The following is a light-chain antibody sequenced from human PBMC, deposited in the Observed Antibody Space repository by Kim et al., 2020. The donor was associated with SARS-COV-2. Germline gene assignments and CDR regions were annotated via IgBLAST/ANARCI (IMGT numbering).Light chain of an antibody. CDR3: CSYANSVL. Sequence: QSALTQPASVSGSPGQSVSLSCTGTTNDIGAYNLVSWYQLHPGKAPKLILYEVTKRPSGVSGRFSGSKAGNTASLTISGLQTEDEADYYCCSYANSVLFGGGTQLTVL. J-gene: IGLJ2*01. CDR1: TNDIGAYNL. V-gene: IGLV2-23*02. CDR2: EVT.